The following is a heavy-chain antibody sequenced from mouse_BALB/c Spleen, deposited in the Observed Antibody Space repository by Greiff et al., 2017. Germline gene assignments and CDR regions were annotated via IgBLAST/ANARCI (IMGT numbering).Heavy chain of an antibody. CDR1: GYTFTDYA. CDR3: ARWEYDSSYDYAMDY. CDR2: ISIYYDNT. J-gene: IGHJ4*01. V-gene: IGHV1-67*01. D-gene: IGHD1-1*01. Sequence: VQLLESGPELVRPGESVKISCKGSGYTFTDYAMHWVKQCPAKRLEWIGVISIYYDNTNYYQKFKGKATMTVDKSSSTAYMELAKLTSEDSAIYYCARWEYDSSYDYAMDYWGQGTSVTVSA.